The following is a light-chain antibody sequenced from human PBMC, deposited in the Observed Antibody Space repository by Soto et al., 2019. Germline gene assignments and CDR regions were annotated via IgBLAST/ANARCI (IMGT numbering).Light chain of an antibody. V-gene: IGLV1-40*01. Sequence: QSVLTQPPSVSGAPGQRVTISCTGRSSNIGAGYDVHWYQQLPGTAPKLLIYGNSNRPSGVPDRFSGSRSGTSASLAITGLQAEDDADYYCQSYDSSLSGPYVFGTGTKVTVL. CDR3: QSYDSSLSGPYV. CDR2: GNS. CDR1: SSNIGAGYD. J-gene: IGLJ1*01.